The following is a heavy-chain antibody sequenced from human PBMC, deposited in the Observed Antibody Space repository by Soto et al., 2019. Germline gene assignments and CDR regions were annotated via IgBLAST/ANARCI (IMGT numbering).Heavy chain of an antibody. CDR1: GGSISSGGYS. J-gene: IGHJ5*02. Sequence: QLQLQESGSGLVKPSQTLSLTCAVSGGSISSGGYSWSWIRQPPGKGLEWIGYIYHSGSTYYNPSLKSRVXXXVXRSKXQXXLKXXSVXAADTAVYYCARVPTPWGQGTLVTVSS. CDR3: ARVPTP. V-gene: IGHV4-30-2*01. CDR2: IYHSGST.